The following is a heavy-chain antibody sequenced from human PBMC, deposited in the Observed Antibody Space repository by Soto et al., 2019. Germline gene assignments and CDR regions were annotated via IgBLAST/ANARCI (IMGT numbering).Heavy chain of an antibody. CDR3: ARGADIAVVVAPTPRWFAP. CDR2: ISAYNGNT. Sequence: QVQLVQSGAEVKKPGASVKVSCKASGYTFTSYGISWVRQAPGQGLEGMGWISAYNGNTNDAQKLQGRATMTRDTSTSTAYMEVRSLGSDDTAVYYCARGADIAVVVAPTPRWFAPWGQGTLVTVSS. D-gene: IGHD2-15*01. V-gene: IGHV1-18*01. J-gene: IGHJ5*02. CDR1: GYTFTSYG.